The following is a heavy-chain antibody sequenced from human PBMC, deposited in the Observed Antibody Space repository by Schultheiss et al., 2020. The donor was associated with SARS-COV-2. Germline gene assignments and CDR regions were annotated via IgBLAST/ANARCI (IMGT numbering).Heavy chain of an antibody. J-gene: IGHJ6*02. D-gene: IGHD3-10*01. V-gene: IGHV4-31*03. CDR2: IYYSGST. CDR1: GGSVSSGSYY. CDR3: ARDAHASWAPAGSSDVYGMDV. Sequence: SQTLSLTCTVSGGSVSSGSYYWSWIRQPAGKGLEWIGYIYYSGSTYYNPSLKSRVTISVDTSKNQFSLKLSSVTAADTAVYYCARDAHASWAPAGSSDVYGMDVWGQGTTVTVSS.